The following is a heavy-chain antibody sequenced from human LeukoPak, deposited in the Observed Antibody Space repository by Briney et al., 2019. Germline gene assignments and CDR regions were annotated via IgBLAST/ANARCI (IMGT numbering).Heavy chain of an antibody. D-gene: IGHD3-22*01. Sequence: GASVKVSCKASGYTFTGYYLNWVHQAPGQGFEGRGGINPNSGGTNYAQKFQGRVTMTRDTSISAAYMELSRLRSDDTAVYYCARALVYYYDSSGYPLDYWGQGTLVTVSS. J-gene: IGHJ4*02. CDR1: GYTFTGYY. CDR2: INPNSGGT. CDR3: ARALVYYYDSSGYPLDY. V-gene: IGHV1-2*02.